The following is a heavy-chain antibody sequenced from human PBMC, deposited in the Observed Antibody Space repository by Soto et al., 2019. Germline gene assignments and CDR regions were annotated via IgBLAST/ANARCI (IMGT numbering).Heavy chain of an antibody. D-gene: IGHD3-22*01. J-gene: IGHJ4*02. CDR2: ISAYNGNT. CDR3: TSFDSNGYYPQNHY. V-gene: IGHV1-18*04. CDR1: GYTFTSYG. Sequence: ASVKVSCKASGYTFTSYGISWVRQAPGQGLEWMGWISAYNGNTNYAQKFQDRVTFTADESTATAYMTLSSLTSEDTAFYYCTSFDSNGYYPQNHYWGPGTQVTVSS.